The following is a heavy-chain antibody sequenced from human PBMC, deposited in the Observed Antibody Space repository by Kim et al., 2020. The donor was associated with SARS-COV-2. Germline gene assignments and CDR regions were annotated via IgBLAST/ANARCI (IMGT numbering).Heavy chain of an antibody. V-gene: IGHV3-30-3*01. D-gene: IGHD3-10*01. Sequence: GGSLRLSCAASGFTFSSYAMHWVRQAPGKGLEWVAVISYDGSNKYYADSVKGRFTISRDNSKNTLYLQMNSLRAEDTAVYYCARVAGSKARGDQSFDIWGQGTMVTVSS. CDR3: ARVAGSKARGDQSFDI. CDR2: ISYDGSNK. J-gene: IGHJ3*02. CDR1: GFTFSSYA.